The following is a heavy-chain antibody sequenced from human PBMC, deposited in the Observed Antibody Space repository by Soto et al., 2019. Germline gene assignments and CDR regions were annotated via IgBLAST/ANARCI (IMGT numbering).Heavy chain of an antibody. D-gene: IGHD1-7*01. CDR1: GFPVSSYS. CDR2: TSGSVGST. CDR3: AKGGELLYYYGMDV. J-gene: IGHJ6*02. Sequence: XVSLSRTFSASGFPVSSYSMSWVAQAPGKRLECVSATSGSVGSTYYAASVKGRFTISRDNSKNTLYLQMNSLRAEDTAVYYCAKGGELLYYYGMDVWGQGTTVTVSS. V-gene: IGHV3-23*01.